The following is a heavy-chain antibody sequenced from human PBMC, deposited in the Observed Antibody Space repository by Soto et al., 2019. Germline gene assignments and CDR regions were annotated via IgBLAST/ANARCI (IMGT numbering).Heavy chain of an antibody. CDR1: GYSFTSYW. D-gene: IGHD6-6*01. Sequence: GESLKISCKGSGYSFTSYWIGWVRQMPGKGLEWMGIIYPGDSDTRYSPPFQGQVTISADKSISTAYLQWSSLKASDTAMYYCASTYSSSYLNYYGMDVWGQGTTVTVS. CDR2: IYPGDSDT. V-gene: IGHV5-51*01. J-gene: IGHJ6*02. CDR3: ASTYSSSYLNYYGMDV.